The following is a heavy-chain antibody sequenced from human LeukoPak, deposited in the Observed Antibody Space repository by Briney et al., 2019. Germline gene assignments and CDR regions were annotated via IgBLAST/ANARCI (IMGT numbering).Heavy chain of an antibody. CDR2: INPNSGGT. D-gene: IGHD3-9*01. J-gene: IGHJ6*03. CDR1: GGTFSSYA. CDR3: ARGGPRYFDFNYYYYYMDV. V-gene: IGHV1-2*02. Sequence: ASVKVSCKASGGTFSSYAISWVRQAPGQGLEWMGWINPNSGGTNYAQKFQGRVTMTRDTSISTAYMELSRLRSDDTAVYYCARGGPRYFDFNYYYYYMDVWGKGTTVTVSS.